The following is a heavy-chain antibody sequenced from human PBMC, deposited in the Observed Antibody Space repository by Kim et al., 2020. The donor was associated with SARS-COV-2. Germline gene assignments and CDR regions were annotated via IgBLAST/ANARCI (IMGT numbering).Heavy chain of an antibody. D-gene: IGHD2-15*01. CDR3: AREVSRWYGYGTYYWNFDL. CDR1: GGSLSDYH. CDR2: IDHSGST. J-gene: IGHJ2*01. Sequence: SETLSLTCAVYGGSLSDYHWGWIRQPPGKGLEWIGEIDHSGSTQDNPSLKSRVTISIDTSKNQFSLKLSSVTAADTAVYYCAREVSRWYGYGTYYWNFDLWGRGTLVTVSS. V-gene: IGHV4-34*01.